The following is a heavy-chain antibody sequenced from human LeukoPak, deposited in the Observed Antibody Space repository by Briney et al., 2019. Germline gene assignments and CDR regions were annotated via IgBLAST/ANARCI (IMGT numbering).Heavy chain of an antibody. CDR2: MNPNSGNT. V-gene: IGHV1-8*01. Sequence: GASVKASCKASGYTFTSYDINWVRQATGQGLEWMGWMNPNSGNTGYAQKFQGRVTMTRNTSISTAYMELSSLRSEDTAVYYCARQPSPHYDFWSGSWDYYYGMDVWGQGTTVTVSS. CDR1: GYTFTSYD. D-gene: IGHD3-3*01. J-gene: IGHJ6*02. CDR3: ARQPSPHYDFWSGSWDYYYGMDV.